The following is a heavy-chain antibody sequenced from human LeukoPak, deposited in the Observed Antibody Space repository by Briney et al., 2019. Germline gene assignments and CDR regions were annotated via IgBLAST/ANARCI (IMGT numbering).Heavy chain of an antibody. V-gene: IGHV4-61*08. CDR2: IYYSGST. CDR3: ASQIPLYYDSADGAFDI. J-gene: IGHJ3*02. D-gene: IGHD3-22*01. CDR1: GGSISSGGYY. Sequence: PSETLSLTCTVSGGSISSGGYYWSWIRQPPGKGLEWIGYIYYSGSTNYNPSLKSRVTISVDTSKNQFSLKLSSVTAADTAVYYCASQIPLYYDSADGAFDIWGQGTMVTVSS.